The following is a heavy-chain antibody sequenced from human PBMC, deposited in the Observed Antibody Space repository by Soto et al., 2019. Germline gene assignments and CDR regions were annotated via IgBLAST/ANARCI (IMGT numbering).Heavy chain of an antibody. J-gene: IGHJ5*02. V-gene: IGHV1-46*01. Sequence: ASVKVSWKASGDTFTNYWIHWVRQAPGQGLEWMGVIDPSGTSTSYAQKFQVRVTMTRDTSTSTVYMQLSSLRSEDTALYYCARSGSFPTNCFDPWGQATLVTVSS. CDR2: IDPSGTST. CDR1: GDTFTNYW. D-gene: IGHD3-10*01. CDR3: ARSGSFPTNCFDP.